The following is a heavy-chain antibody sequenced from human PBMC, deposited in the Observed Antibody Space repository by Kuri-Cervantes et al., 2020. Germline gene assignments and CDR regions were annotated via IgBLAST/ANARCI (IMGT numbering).Heavy chain of an antibody. J-gene: IGHJ4*02. Sequence: ASVKVSCKASGYTFTSYGISWVRQAPGQGLEWMGWISAYNGNTNYAQKLQGRVTMTTDTSTSTAHMELSSLRSEDTAVYYCAREGGYSGYGDYWGQGTLVTVSS. CDR2: ISAYNGNT. V-gene: IGHV1-18*01. CDR1: GYTFTSYG. D-gene: IGHD5-12*01. CDR3: AREGGYSGYGDY.